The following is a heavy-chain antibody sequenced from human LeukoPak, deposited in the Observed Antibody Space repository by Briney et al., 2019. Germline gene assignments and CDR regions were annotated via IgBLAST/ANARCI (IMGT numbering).Heavy chain of an antibody. CDR2: ISYDGSNK. J-gene: IGHJ4*02. D-gene: IGHD5-18*01. CDR3: AVPPGGYSYGHFDY. V-gene: IGHV3-30-3*01. CDR1: GFTFSSYA. Sequence: GGSLRLSCAASGFTFSSYAMPWVRQAPGKGLEWVAVISYDGSNKYYADSVKGRFTISRDNSKNTLYLQMNSLRAEDTAVYYCAVPPGGYSYGHFDYWGQGTLVTVSS.